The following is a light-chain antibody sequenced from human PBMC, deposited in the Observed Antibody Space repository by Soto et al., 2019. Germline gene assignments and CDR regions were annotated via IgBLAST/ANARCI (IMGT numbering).Light chain of an antibody. CDR1: STNIGNNA. V-gene: IGLV1-47*01. Sequence: QLVLTQPPSASGTPGQRVTISCSGGSTNIGNNAVYWYQHLPGTAPKLLIYRSDRRPSGVPERISGSKSGSSASLAISGLRSEDEADYYCAAWDDSLSAVLFGGGTQLTVL. J-gene: IGLJ2*01. CDR2: RSD. CDR3: AAWDDSLSAVL.